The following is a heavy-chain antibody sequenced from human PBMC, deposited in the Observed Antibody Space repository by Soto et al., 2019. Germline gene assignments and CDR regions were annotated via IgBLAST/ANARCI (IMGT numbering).Heavy chain of an antibody. CDR1: RYTFTSYD. V-gene: IGHV1-8*01. CDR3: ARAFYQLLSNNYYYYGMDV. CDR2: MNPNSGNT. D-gene: IGHD2-2*01. Sequence: RASVKVSCNASRYTFTSYDINWVRQATGQGLECMGWMNPNSGNTGYAQKFKGRVTMTRNTSISTASMELSSLRSEDTAVHYCARAFYQLLSNNYYYYGMDVWGQGTTVTVSS. J-gene: IGHJ6*02.